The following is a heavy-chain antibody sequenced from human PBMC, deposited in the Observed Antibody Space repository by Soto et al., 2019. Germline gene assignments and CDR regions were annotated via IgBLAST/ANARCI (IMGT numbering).Heavy chain of an antibody. J-gene: IGHJ4*02. CDR1: GFTFSSYS. D-gene: IGHD4-17*01. CDR3: ARGDYGDYRDDY. Sequence: EVQLVESGGGLVKPGGSLRLSCAASGFTFSSYSMNWVHQAPGKGLEWVSSISSSSSYIYYADSVKGRFTISRDNAKNSLYLQMNSLRAEDTAVYYCARGDYGDYRDDYWGQGTLVTVSS. V-gene: IGHV3-21*01. CDR2: ISSSSSYI.